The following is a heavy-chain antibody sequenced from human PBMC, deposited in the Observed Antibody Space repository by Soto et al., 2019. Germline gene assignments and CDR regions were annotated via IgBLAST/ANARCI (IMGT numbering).Heavy chain of an antibody. V-gene: IGHV3-30*18. CDR3: AKEGHYYYYYIYMDV. J-gene: IGHJ6*03. Sequence: QVQLVESGGGVVQPGRSLRLSCAASGFTFSSYGMHWVRQAPGKGLEWVAVISYDGSNKYYADSVKGRFTISRDNSKNTLYLQMNSLRAEDTAVYYCAKEGHYYYYYIYMDVWGKGTTVTVSS. CDR1: GFTFSSYG. CDR2: ISYDGSNK.